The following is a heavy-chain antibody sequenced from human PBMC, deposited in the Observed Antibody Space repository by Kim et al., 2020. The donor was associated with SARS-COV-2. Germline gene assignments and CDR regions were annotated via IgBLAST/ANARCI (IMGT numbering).Heavy chain of an antibody. V-gene: IGHV3-33*05. CDR3: ARDPWEEYYYDSSGYRTDY. Sequence: GGSLRLSCAASGFTFSSYGMHWVRQAPGKGLEWVAVISYDGSNKYYADSVKGRFTISRDNSKNTLYLQMNSLRAEDTAVYYCARDPWEEYYYDSSGYRTDYWGQGTLVTVSS. CDR2: ISYDGSNK. CDR1: GFTFSSYG. J-gene: IGHJ4*02. D-gene: IGHD3-22*01.